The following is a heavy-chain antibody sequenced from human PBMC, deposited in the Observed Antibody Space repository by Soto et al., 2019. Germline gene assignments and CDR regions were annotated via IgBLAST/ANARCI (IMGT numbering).Heavy chain of an antibody. J-gene: IGHJ4*02. V-gene: IGHV5-51*01. CDR1: GYSFSNYW. Sequence: EVQLVQSGAEVKKPGESLKISCEGSGYSFSNYWIGWVRQMPGKGLEWMAIIYPGDSDTRYSPSFQGQVTISADKSISTAYLQWSRLKASDTAMYYCARRLYDGSAYYYDYWGPGTLVTVSS. CDR2: IYPGDSDT. D-gene: IGHD3-22*01. CDR3: ARRLYDGSAYYYDY.